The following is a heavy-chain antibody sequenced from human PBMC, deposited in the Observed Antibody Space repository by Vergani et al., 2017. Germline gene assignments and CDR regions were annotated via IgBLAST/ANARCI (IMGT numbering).Heavy chain of an antibody. V-gene: IGHV3-33*01. CDR2: IWYDGSNK. J-gene: IGHJ4*02. D-gene: IGHD6-13*01. CDR1: GFTFSSYG. CDR3: ARDHSSSWTDFDY. Sequence: QVQLVESGGGVVQPGRSLRLSCAASGFTFSSYGMHWVRQAPGKGLEWVAIIWYDGSNKYYADSVKGRFTISRDNSKNTLYLQMNSLRAEDTALYYCARDHSSSWTDFDYWGQGTLVTVSS.